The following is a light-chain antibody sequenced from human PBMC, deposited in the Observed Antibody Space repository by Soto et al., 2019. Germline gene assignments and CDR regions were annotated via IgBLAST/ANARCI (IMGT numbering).Light chain of an antibody. CDR2: EVS. J-gene: IGLJ2*01. CDR3: SSYAGSNNVV. V-gene: IGLV2-8*01. CDR1: SSDVGGYNY. Sequence: QSALTQPPSASGSPGQSVTISCTGTSSDVGGYNYVSWYQQHPGKAPKLMISEVSKRPSGVPDRFSGSKSGNTASLTVSGRQAEDEADYYCSSYAGSNNVVFGGGTQLTVL.